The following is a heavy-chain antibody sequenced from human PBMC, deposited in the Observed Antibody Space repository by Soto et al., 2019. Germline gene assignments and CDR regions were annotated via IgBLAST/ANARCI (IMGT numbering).Heavy chain of an antibody. Sequence: EVQLEASGGGLVKPGGSLRLSCAASGFMFNNYDMDWVRQTPGKGLEWLSSISVTSSYIYYADSVKGRFTISRDNAKNSLYLQMTGLRAEDKAVYYCARHNAGTLFGSCGKGTLVTVSS. V-gene: IGHV3-21*06. CDR3: ARHNAGTLFGS. J-gene: IGHJ4*02. D-gene: IGHD1-26*01. CDR2: ISVTSSYI. CDR1: GFMFNNYD.